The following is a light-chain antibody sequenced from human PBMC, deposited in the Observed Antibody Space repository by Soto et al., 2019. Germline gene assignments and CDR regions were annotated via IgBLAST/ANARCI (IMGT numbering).Light chain of an antibody. CDR2: DAS. Sequence: DIQLTQSPSTLSASVGDRITITCRASQSIGTWLAWYQHRPGEGPKLLIHDASSLESGVPSRFSGSGSATEFSLTISSLESGDSGTYHCQQYATYAPSTFGPGTKVEIK. CDR3: QQYATYAPST. CDR1: QSIGTW. J-gene: IGKJ1*01. V-gene: IGKV1-5*01.